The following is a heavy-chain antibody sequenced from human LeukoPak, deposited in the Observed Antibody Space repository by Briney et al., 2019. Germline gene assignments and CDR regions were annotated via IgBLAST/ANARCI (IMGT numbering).Heavy chain of an antibody. CDR3: ARTPSGYSYGYYPPFDY. Sequence: SETLSLTCTVSVGSISSYSWNWIRQPPGKGLEWIGYIYYSGSTHYNPSLKSRVTMSLDTSKNQFSLKLSSVTAADTAVYSCARTPSGYSYGYYPPFDYWGQGTLVTVSS. J-gene: IGHJ4*02. V-gene: IGHV4-59*01. CDR2: IYYSGST. D-gene: IGHD5-18*01. CDR1: VGSISSYS.